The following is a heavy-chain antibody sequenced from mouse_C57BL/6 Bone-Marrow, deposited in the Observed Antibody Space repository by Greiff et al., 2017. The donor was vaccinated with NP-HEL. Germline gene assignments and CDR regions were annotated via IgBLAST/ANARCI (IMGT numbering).Heavy chain of an antibody. J-gene: IGHJ3*01. CDR2: IDPSDSYT. CDR3: AHRGFAY. Sequence: QVQLQQSGAELVRPGTSVKLSCKASGYTFTSYWMHWVKQRPGQGLEWIGVIDPSDSYTNYNQKFKGKATLTVDTSSSTAYMQLSSLTSEDSAVYYCAHRGFAYWGQGTLVTVSA. CDR1: GYTFTSYW. V-gene: IGHV1-59*01.